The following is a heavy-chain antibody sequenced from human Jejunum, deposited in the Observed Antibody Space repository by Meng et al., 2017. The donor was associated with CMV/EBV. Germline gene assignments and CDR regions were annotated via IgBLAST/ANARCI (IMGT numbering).Heavy chain of an antibody. Sequence: CKASGYTFTDYAMNWMRQAPGQGAGWMGWINTNTGNPTYARGFTGRFVFSLDTSVSTAYVEISGLKAEDTAVYYCARYGLVLGKFDYWGQGTLVTVSS. J-gene: IGHJ4*02. V-gene: IGHV7-4-1*02. CDR1: GYTFTDYA. CDR2: INTNTGNP. CDR3: ARYGLVLGKFDY. D-gene: IGHD2-8*01.